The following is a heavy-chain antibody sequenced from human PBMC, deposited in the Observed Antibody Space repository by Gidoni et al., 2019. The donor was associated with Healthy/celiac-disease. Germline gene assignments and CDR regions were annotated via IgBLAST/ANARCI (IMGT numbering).Heavy chain of an antibody. Sequence: QVQLQQWGAGLLKPSETLSLTCSVYGGSFSGYYWSWIRQPPGKGLEWIGEIKHSGSTNYNPSLKSRVTISVDTSKNQFSLKLSSVTAADTAVYYCARIRRGVRRPFDYWGQGTLVTVSS. CDR2: IKHSGST. V-gene: IGHV4-34*01. D-gene: IGHD3-10*01. CDR1: GGSFSGYY. J-gene: IGHJ4*02. CDR3: ARIRRGVRRPFDY.